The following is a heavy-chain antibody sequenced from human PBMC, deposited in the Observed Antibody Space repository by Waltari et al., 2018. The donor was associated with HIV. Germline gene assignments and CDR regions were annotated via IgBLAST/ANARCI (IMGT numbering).Heavy chain of an antibody. CDR2: ISQRGGT. V-gene: IGHV4-38-2*01. J-gene: IGHJ4*02. CDR1: SYSFSSAYS. CDR3: ARGDIVATGGFDF. Sequence: QVQLQESGPGLVKPSETLSLTCAVSSYSFSSAYSWGWIRQSPGKGLGWIGSISQRGGTYDNPSLKSRVTISVDTSKNQVSLKLSSVTAADTAVYYCARGDIVATGGFDFWGQGTLVTVSS. D-gene: IGHD5-12*01.